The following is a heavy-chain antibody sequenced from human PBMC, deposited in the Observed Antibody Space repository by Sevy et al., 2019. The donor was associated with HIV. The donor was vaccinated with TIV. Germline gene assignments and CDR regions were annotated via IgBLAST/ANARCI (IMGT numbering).Heavy chain of an antibody. CDR1: GGSISSSNYY. CDR3: ARGKKGIVVVPAAPSWFDP. V-gene: IGHV4-39*01. Sequence: SETLSLTCTVSGGSISSSNYYWGWIRQPPGKGLEWIANVYYIGSSYYNPSLKSRVTISVDTSRNQFSLKLSSVTAADTAVYYCARGKKGIVVVPAAPSWFDPWGQGTLVTVSS. CDR2: VYYIGSS. D-gene: IGHD2-2*01. J-gene: IGHJ5*02.